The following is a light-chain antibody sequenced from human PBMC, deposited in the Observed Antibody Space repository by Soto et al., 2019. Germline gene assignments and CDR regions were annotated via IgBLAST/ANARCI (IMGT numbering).Light chain of an antibody. CDR3: QQYDSSFT. J-gene: IGKJ4*01. CDR2: GAS. CDR1: QHVTTTY. Sequence: IVLTQSPATLSLSPGEGATLSCTASQHVTTTYIAWCQQKFGQAPRLLIYGASTRATGTPDRFTGGGFGTDFTLTISRVEPEDFAVYYCQQYDSSFTFGGGTKV. V-gene: IGKV3-20*01.